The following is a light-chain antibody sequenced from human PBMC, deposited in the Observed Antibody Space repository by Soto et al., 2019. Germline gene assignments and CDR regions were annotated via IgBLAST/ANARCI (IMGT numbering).Light chain of an antibody. CDR2: NSF. V-gene: IGKV3-15*01. CDR3: QQYNEWPLT. Sequence: EIVLTRSPATLSVSQGEGVSLSCRASGSVSTNLAWYQQKPGQAPRLLIYNSFSRATGIPARVSGSGSGTEFTLTISSLQFEDFAVYYCQQYNEWPLTFGGGTKVEIK. J-gene: IGKJ4*01. CDR1: GSVSTN.